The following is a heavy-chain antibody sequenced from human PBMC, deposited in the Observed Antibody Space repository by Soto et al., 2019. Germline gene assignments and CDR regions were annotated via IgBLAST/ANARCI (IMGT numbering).Heavy chain of an antibody. CDR1: GGSFSGYY. Sequence: QVQLQQWGAGLLKPSETLSLTCAVYGGSFSGYYWSWIRQPPGKGLEWIGEINHSGSTNYNPSLKSRVTISVDASKNQFSLKLSSVPAADTAVYYCARSYRRIAAPTKTRMFDYWGQGTLVTVSS. V-gene: IGHV4-34*01. J-gene: IGHJ4*02. CDR2: INHSGST. D-gene: IGHD6-6*01. CDR3: ARSYRRIAAPTKTRMFDY.